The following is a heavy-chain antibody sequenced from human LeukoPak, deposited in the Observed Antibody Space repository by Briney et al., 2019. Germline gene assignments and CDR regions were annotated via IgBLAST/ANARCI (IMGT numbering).Heavy chain of an antibody. CDR3: AKVGSGGSSWYAGPFDY. CDR1: GFTFSSYA. CDR2: ISGSGGST. J-gene: IGHJ4*02. D-gene: IGHD6-13*01. V-gene: IGHV3-23*01. Sequence: PGGSLRLSCAASGFTFSSYAMSWVRQAPGKGLEWVSAISGSGGSTYYADSVKGRFTISRDNSKNTLYLQMNSLRAEDTAVYYYAKVGSGGSSWYAGPFDYWGQGTLVTVSS.